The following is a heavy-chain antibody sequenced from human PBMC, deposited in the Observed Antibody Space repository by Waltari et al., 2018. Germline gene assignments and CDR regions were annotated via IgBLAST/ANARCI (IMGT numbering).Heavy chain of an antibody. V-gene: IGHV4-4*02. CDR1: GDSLSGHYW. Sequence: QVQLQESGQGLVKPSGTLSLTCAVSGDSLSGHYWWSWVRQSPEKGLECIGQVHHSGKTHYNPSLQSRVTISVDKPKNQFSLNLNSVTAADTAVYYCAGDRAIGLFFDYWGRGTLVTVSS. J-gene: IGHJ4*02. D-gene: IGHD2-2*01. CDR2: VHHSGKT. CDR3: AGDRAIGLFFDY.